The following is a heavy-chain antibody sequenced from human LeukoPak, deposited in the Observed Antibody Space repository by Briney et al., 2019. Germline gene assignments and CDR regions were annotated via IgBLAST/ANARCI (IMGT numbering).Heavy chain of an antibody. J-gene: IGHJ4*02. Sequence: SETLSLTCTVSGGSINSNYWSWIRLPPGKGLEWIAYIYETGNSDYNPSLKSRVTVSIDTSKSQVSLKLSSVTAADTAVYYCARHPFASPFDYWGQGTLVTVSS. CDR2: IYETGNS. D-gene: IGHD2-21*01. CDR3: ARHPFASPFDY. V-gene: IGHV4-59*08. CDR1: GGSINSNY.